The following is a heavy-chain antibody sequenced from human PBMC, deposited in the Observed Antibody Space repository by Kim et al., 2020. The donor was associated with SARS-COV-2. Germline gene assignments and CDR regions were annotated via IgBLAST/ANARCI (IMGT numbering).Heavy chain of an antibody. J-gene: IGHJ4*02. D-gene: IGHD2-8*01. CDR1: GSSFPSYW. CDR2: IFPGDSDT. Sequence: GESLKISCKASGSSFPSYWVAWVRQMPGKGLEWMGIIFPGDSDTRYSPSFQGQVTISAAKSISTAYLQWSSLKASDTAMYYCARANGAITNYFFDYWGQGTPVTVSS. V-gene: IGHV5-51*01. CDR3: ARANGAITNYFFDY.